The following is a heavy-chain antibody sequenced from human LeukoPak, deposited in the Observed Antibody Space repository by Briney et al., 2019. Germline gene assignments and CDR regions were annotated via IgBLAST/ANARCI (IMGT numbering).Heavy chain of an antibody. Sequence: SETLSLTCAVYGGSFSGYYWSWIRQPPGKGLEWIGEINHSGSTNYNPSLKSRVTISVDTSKNQFSLKLSSVTAADTAVYYCARGFEDSSGTGWFDPWGQGTLVTASS. J-gene: IGHJ5*02. CDR1: GGSFSGYY. D-gene: IGHD3-22*01. V-gene: IGHV4-34*01. CDR3: ARGFEDSSGTGWFDP. CDR2: INHSGST.